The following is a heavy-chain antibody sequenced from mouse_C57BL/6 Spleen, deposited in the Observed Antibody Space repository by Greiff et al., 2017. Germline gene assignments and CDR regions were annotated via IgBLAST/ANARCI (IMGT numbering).Heavy chain of an antibody. CDR1: GFNIKDDY. D-gene: IGHD3-2*02. CDR2: IDPENGDT. CDR3: TRGTAQATGFAY. Sequence: EVMLVESGAELVRPGASVKLSCTASGFNIKDDYMHWVKQRPEQGLEWIGWIDPENGDTEYASKFQGKATITADTSSNTAYLQLSSLTSEDTAVYYCTRGTAQATGFAYWGQGTLVTVSA. V-gene: IGHV14-4*01. J-gene: IGHJ3*01.